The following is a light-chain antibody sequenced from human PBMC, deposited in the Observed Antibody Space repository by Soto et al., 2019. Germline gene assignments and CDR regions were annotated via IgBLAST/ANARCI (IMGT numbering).Light chain of an antibody. CDR2: DAS. CDR3: QQYNNWPRT. Sequence: DILLTQSPCTLSLSPGERATITCRASQTVRNYLAWYQQKPGQAPRLLIYDASNRETGIPARFSGSGSGTEFTLAISSLQSEDFVVYYCQQYNNWPRTFGQGTKV. J-gene: IGKJ1*01. CDR1: QTVRNY. V-gene: IGKV3-11*01.